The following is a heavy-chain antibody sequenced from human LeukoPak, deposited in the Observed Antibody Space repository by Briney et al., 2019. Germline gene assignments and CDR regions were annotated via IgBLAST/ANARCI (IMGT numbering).Heavy chain of an antibody. CDR1: GFSFSAYS. CDR2: MKHDESER. CDR3: ARDATWLVRGNQHYYYMDV. J-gene: IGHJ6*03. D-gene: IGHD6-19*01. Sequence: GGSLRLSCAASGFSFSAYSMSWVRQAPGKGLEWLANMKHDESERQYVDSVKGRFTISRDNAKNSLHLLMRSLRAEDTAVYFCARDATWLVRGNQHYYYMDVRGNGTTVTVSS. V-gene: IGHV3-7*01.